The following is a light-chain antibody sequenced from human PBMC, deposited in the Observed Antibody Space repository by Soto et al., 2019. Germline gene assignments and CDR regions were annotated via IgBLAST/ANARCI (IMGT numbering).Light chain of an antibody. CDR1: DTNIGVYNF. CDR2: DVN. CDR3: CSYACTSADV. J-gene: IGLJ1*01. V-gene: IGLV2-11*01. Sequence: QSAVTQPRSVSGSPGQSVTISCTGTDTNIGVYNFVSWYQQHPDKASQLVIYDVNKRPSGVPDRCSGSKSGKTASLTISGLQADDEADYFYCSYACTSADVFGTGPKAPVL.